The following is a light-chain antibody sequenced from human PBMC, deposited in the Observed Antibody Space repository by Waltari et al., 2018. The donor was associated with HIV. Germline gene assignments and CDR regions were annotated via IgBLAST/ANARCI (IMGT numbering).Light chain of an antibody. Sequence: QSVLTQSPSASGTPGQRVTISCSGSNPNIGSNYVYWYQQLPGPAPKLLIYKNDHRPSGVPVRFSGSNSGSSAYLAVSGLRSEDEAYYYCAAWDSSLSGLKWVFGGGTTLTVL. CDR1: NPNIGSNY. V-gene: IGLV1-47*01. J-gene: IGLJ3*02. CDR3: AAWDSSLSGLKWV. CDR2: KND.